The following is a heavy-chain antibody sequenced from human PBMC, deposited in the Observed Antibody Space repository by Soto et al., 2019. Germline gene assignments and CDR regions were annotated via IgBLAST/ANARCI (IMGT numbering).Heavy chain of an antibody. V-gene: IGHV2-5*02. CDR1: GFSLSNSGVG. CDR2: IYGDNDK. J-gene: IGHJ4*02. CDR3: PHCTLHDYGDYDPGTSHVFDS. Sequence: QITLKESGPSPVKPTQTLTVTCTFSGFSLSNSGVGVAWIGQPPGKALEWLALIYGDNDKRYRPSLKTRLTITKDTSKNQVVITMTNMDPVDTATYYCPHCTLHDYGDYDPGTSHVFDSWGQGTLVTVSS. D-gene: IGHD4-17*01.